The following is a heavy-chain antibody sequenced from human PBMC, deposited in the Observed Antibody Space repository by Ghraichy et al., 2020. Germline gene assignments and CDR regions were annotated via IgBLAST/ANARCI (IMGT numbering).Heavy chain of an antibody. J-gene: IGHJ4*02. V-gene: IGHV3-21*01. CDR1: GFTFSSYS. CDR2: ISSSSSYI. CDR3: ASQPVDY. Sequence: GESLNISCAASGFTFSSYSMNWVRQAPGKGLEWVSSISSSSSYIYYADSVKGRFTISRDNAKNSLYLQMNSLRAEDTAVYYCASQPVDYWGQGTLVTVSS.